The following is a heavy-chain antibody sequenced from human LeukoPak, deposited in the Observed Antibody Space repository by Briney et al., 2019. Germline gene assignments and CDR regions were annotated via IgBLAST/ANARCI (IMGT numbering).Heavy chain of an antibody. V-gene: IGHV4-59*01. CDR3: AKDLDSSGYYTPMD. Sequence: SETLSLTCTVSGGSISSYYWSWIRQPPGKGLEWIGYIYYSGSTNYNPSLKSRVTISVDTSKNQFSLKLSSVTAADTAVYYCAKDLDSSGYYTPMDWGQGTLVTVSS. D-gene: IGHD3-22*01. CDR1: GGSISSYY. CDR2: IYYSGST. J-gene: IGHJ4*02.